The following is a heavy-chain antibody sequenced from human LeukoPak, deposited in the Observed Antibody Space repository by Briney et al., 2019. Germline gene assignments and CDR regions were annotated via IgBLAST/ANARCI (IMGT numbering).Heavy chain of an antibody. CDR3: AKGSGRVATTPFDY. V-gene: IGHV3-9*01. CDR2: ISWNSGSI. CDR1: GFTFDDYA. Sequence: PGGSLRLSCAASGFTFDDYAMHWVRQAPGKGLEWVSGISWNSGSIGYADSVKGRFTISRDNAKNSLYLQMNSLRAEDTALYYCAKGSGRVATTPFDYWGQGTLVTVSS. D-gene: IGHD5-12*01. J-gene: IGHJ4*02.